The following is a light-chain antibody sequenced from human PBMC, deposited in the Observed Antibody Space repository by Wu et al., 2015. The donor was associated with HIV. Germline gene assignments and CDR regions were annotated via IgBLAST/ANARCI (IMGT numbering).Light chain of an antibody. V-gene: IGKV3/OR2-268*02. CDR3: QQYNNWPSWT. CDR2: GAS. Sequence: EIVMTQSPATLSLSPGERATLSCRASQSVSSSSLSWYQRKPGQSPRLLIYGASTRAPGVPARFSGSGSGTDFTLTVSSLQPEDFAVYYCQQYNNWPSWTFGQGTKVEIK. CDR1: QSVSSSS. J-gene: IGKJ1*01.